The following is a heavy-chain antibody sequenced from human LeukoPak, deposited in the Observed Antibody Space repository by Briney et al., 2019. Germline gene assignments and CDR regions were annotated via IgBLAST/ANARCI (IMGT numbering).Heavy chain of an antibody. CDR3: ARDPGYDSSGYYYIFDAFDI. CDR1: GYTFTSYG. V-gene: IGHV1-18*01. Sequence: ASVKVSCKASGYTFTSYGISWVRQAPGQGLEWMGWISAYNGNTNYAQKLQGRVTMTTDTSTSTAYMELRSLRSDDTAVYYCARDPGYDSSGYYYIFDAFDIWGQGTMVTVSS. CDR2: ISAYNGNT. D-gene: IGHD3-22*01. J-gene: IGHJ3*02.